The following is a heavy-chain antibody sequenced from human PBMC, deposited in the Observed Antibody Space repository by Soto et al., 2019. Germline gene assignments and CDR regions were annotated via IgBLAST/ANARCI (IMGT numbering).Heavy chain of an antibody. Sequence: QLVQSGGEVKKPGASVQVSCKASGYTFISYGISWVRQAPGQGLEWVGWINAYTGKTKLAQKEQGSVTLTTDRSTSTAYLELRSLRADDTAVYCCAGDEQQLVRGLDYWGQGTLVSVSS. D-gene: IGHD6-13*01. J-gene: IGHJ4*02. V-gene: IGHV1-18*01. CDR3: AGDEQQLVRGLDY. CDR1: GYTFISYG. CDR2: INAYTGKT.